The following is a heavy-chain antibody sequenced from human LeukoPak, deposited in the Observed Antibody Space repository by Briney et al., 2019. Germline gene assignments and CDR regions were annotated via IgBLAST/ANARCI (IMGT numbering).Heavy chain of an antibody. D-gene: IGHD1-1*01. J-gene: IGHJ4*02. Sequence: PSETLSLTCTVSVASLSIHYWSWVRQPPRRGLEGMRYVSYRGRANDSPVLKSRVNISAGTSKNQFLLRSTPVAGADTGVYYCARHERVAENVHYWGQGTLVTVS. CDR3: ARHERVAENVHY. CDR1: VASLSIHY. CDR2: VSYRGRA. V-gene: IGHV4-59*08.